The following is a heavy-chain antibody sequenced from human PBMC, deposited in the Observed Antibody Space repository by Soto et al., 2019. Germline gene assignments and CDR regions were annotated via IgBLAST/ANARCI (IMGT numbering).Heavy chain of an antibody. D-gene: IGHD1-1*01. V-gene: IGHV1-18*01. CDR1: GYTFTTYG. CDR2: ISAHNGNT. Sequence: QVHLVQSGAEVKKPGASVKVSCKGSGYTFTTYGITWVRQAPGQGLEWMGWISAHNGNTNYAQKLQGRVTVTRDTATSTAYMELRSLSSDDTAVYYCARGRYGDYWGQGALVTVSS. J-gene: IGHJ4*02. CDR3: ARGRYGDY.